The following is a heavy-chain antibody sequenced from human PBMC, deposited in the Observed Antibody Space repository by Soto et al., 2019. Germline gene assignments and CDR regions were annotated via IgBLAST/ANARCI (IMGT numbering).Heavy chain of an antibody. Sequence: QVQLQESGPGLVKPSGTLSLTCAVSSGSVFSSNWWSWVRLPPGKGLEWIGETRNSGGANYNPSLKSRVTITVDRFRNHIFLELSSVTAADTAVYYCASHLVMAGTRGFDHWGLGTLVTVSS. CDR3: ASHLVMAGTRGFDH. CDR2: TRNSGGA. CDR1: SGSVFSSNW. J-gene: IGHJ4*02. D-gene: IGHD6-19*01. V-gene: IGHV4-4*02.